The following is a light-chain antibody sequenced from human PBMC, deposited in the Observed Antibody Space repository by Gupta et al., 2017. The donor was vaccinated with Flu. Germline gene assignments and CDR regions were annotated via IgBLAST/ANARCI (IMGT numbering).Light chain of an antibody. CDR1: SGNIADND. J-gene: IGLJ2*01. CDR2: QDD. Sequence: FILTQPHSVSASPAQTITISFTRSSGNIADNDGYWYQQRTGKSPKTMIFQDDERPSGVPDRFSGAIVASKSAALTISRLQLEDEADYFCQSYDRNSVVFGGGT. CDR3: QSYDRNSVV. V-gene: IGLV6-57*01.